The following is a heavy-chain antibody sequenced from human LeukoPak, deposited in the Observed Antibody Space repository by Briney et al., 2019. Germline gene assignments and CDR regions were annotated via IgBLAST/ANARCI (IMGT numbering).Heavy chain of an antibody. V-gene: IGHV4-59*01. CDR2: IYHSGST. Sequence: PSETLSLTCTVSGGSISSYYWNWIRQPPGKGLEWIGYIYHSGSTNYNPSLKSRVTISVDTSKNQFSLKLSSVTAADTAVYFCARDTVIADGFDIWGQGTMVTVSS. D-gene: IGHD4-17*01. CDR1: GGSISSYY. J-gene: IGHJ3*02. CDR3: ARDTVIADGFDI.